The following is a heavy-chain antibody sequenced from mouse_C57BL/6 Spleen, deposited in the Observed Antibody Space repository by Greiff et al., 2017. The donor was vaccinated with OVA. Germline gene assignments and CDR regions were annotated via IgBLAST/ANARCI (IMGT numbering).Heavy chain of an antibody. CDR1: GYTFTSYW. J-gene: IGHJ4*01. CDR2: INPSNGGT. Sequence: VQLQQPGTELVKPGASVKLSCKASGYTFTSYWMHWVKQRPGQGLEWIGNINPSNGGTNYNEKFKSKATLTVDKSSSTAYMQLSSLTSEDSAVYYCARSLGRDYYAMDYWGQGTAVTVSS. CDR3: ARSLGRDYYAMDY. V-gene: IGHV1-53*01. D-gene: IGHD4-1*01.